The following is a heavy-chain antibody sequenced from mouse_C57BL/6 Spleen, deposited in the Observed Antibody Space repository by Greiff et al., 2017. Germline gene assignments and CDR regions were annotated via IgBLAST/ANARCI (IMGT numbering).Heavy chain of an antibody. CDR3: ARKGYG. J-gene: IGHJ2*01. V-gene: IGHV1-26*01. D-gene: IGHD1-1*02. CDR2: INPNNGGT. Sequence: EVQLQQSGPELVKPGASVKISCKASGYTFTDYYMNWVKQSHGKSLEWIGDINPNNGGTSYNQKFKGKATLTVDKSSSTAYMELRSLTSEDSAVYYCARKGYGWGQGTTLTVSS. CDR1: GYTFTDYY.